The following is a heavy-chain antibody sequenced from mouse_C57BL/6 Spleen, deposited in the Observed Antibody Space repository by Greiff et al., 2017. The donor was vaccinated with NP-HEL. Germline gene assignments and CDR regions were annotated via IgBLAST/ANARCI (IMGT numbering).Heavy chain of an antibody. CDR1: GFTFSSYA. CDR2: ISSGGDYI. Sequence: EVQLQESGEGLVKPGGSLKLSCAASGFTFSSYAMSWVRQTPEKRLEWVAYISSGGDYIYYADTVKGRFTISRDNARNTLYLQMSSLKSEDTAMYYCTRESPPMDYDFYYAMDYWGQGTSVTVSS. D-gene: IGHD2-4*01. V-gene: IGHV5-9-1*02. J-gene: IGHJ4*01. CDR3: TRESPPMDYDFYYAMDY.